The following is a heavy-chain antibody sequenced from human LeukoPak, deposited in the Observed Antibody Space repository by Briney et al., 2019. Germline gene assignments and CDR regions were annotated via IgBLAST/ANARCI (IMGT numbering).Heavy chain of an antibody. CDR3: AKAEGYCSGGSCNRYFQH. J-gene: IGHJ1*01. CDR1: GFTVRTHS. CDR2: IGLTSGST. Sequence: PGGSLRLSCAASGFTVRTHSMSWVRQAPGKGLECVSTIGLTSGSTFYADSVKGRFTISRDNSKNTLFLQMNSLRAEDTAVYYCAKAEGYCSGGSCNRYFQHWGQGTLVTVSS. V-gene: IGHV3-23*01. D-gene: IGHD2-15*01.